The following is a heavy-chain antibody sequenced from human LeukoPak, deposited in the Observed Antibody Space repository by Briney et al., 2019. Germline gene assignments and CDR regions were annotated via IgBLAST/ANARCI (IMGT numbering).Heavy chain of an antibody. CDR1: GYTFTSYD. D-gene: IGHD6-6*01. J-gene: IGHJ6*03. V-gene: IGHV1-8*03. Sequence: ASVKVSCKASGYTFTSYDINWVRQATGQGLEWMGRMNPNSGNTGYAQKFQGRVTITRNTSISTAYMELSSLRSEDTAVYYCARSLPVPYYYYYMDVWGKGTTVTVSS. CDR3: ARSLPVPYYYYYMDV. CDR2: MNPNSGNT.